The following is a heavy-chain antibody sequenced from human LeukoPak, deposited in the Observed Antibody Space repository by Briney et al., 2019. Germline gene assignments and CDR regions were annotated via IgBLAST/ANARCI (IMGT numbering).Heavy chain of an antibody. J-gene: IGHJ4*02. CDR2: IKQDESEK. V-gene: IGHV3-7*03. CDR1: GFTFSNYW. D-gene: IGHD6-19*01. Sequence: GGSLRLSCAASGFTFSNYWMTWVRQAPGKGLEWVANIKQDESEKYYVASVKGRFTISRDNSKNTLYLQMNSLRAEDTAVYYCATRGVAGTFLGLAFDYWGQGTLVTVSS. CDR3: ATRGVAGTFLGLAFDY.